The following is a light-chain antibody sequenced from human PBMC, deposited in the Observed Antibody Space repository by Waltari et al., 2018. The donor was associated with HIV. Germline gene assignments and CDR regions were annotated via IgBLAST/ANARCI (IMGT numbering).Light chain of an antibody. V-gene: IGKV3-20*01. CDR3: QHYGSSTGT. J-gene: IGKJ1*01. Sequence: EIVLTQSPGTLSLSPGEGATLSCRASQSVSSNYLAWYQQKPGQAPRLLIYGASSRATGIPDRFSGSGSGTDFTLTINRLEPEDFAVYYCQHYGSSTGTFGQGTKVEIK. CDR2: GAS. CDR1: QSVSSNY.